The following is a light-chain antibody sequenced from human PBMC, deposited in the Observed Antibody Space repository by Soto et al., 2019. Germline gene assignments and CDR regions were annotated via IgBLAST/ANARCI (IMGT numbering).Light chain of an antibody. J-gene: IGKJ4*01. V-gene: IGKV3-11*01. CDR3: QHRANWPALI. Sequence: EIVLTQSPATLSLSPGESATLSCRATQSVSSYLAWYQQKPGQAPRLLLYDASNRATGIPARFSGSGSGTDFTLPISSLEPEDFAVYYCQHRANWPALIFGGGTKVEIK. CDR1: QSVSSY. CDR2: DAS.